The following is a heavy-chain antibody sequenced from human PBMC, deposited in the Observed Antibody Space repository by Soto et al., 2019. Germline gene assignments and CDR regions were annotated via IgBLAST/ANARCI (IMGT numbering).Heavy chain of an antibody. D-gene: IGHD6-19*01. V-gene: IGHV1-3*05. CDR2: INAGNGNT. CDR1: GYTFTSYA. J-gene: IGHJ4*02. Sequence: QVQIVQSGAEEKKLGASVKVSCKASGYTFTSYAMHWVRQAPGQRLEWMGWINAGNGNTKYSQKFEGRVTITRDTYASTAYMELSSLRSEDTVVYYCARSPGIAVADFWGQGTLVTVSS. CDR3: ARSPGIAVADF.